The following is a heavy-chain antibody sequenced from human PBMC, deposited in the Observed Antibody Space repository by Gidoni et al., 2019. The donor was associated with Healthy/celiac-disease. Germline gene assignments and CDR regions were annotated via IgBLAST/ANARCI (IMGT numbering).Heavy chain of an antibody. J-gene: IGHJ3*02. D-gene: IGHD3-22*01. CDR1: GYTFTGHY. CDR3: ASKWLLPDAFDI. V-gene: IGHV1-2*02. Sequence: QVQLVPSAAEVKKPVASVKVSCQASGYTFTGHYMHWVRQAPGQGLEWLGWIKPNSGGTNYAQKFQGRVTMTRDTSISTAYMELSRLRSDDTAVYYCASKWLLPDAFDIWGQGTMVTVSS. CDR2: IKPNSGGT.